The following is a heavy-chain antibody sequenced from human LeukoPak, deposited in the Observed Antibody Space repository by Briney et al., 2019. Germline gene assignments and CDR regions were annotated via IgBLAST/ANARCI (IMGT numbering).Heavy chain of an antibody. CDR1: GFTFTTYW. J-gene: IGHJ4*02. V-gene: IGHV3-7*01. Sequence: GGSLRLSCAASGFTFTTYWMSWVRQAPGKGLEWVANIDHDGGERYHVDSMKGRFTVSRDNAKNSLYLQVISLRAEDTAVYYCARGGRPFLETYFDSWGQGTLVSVSS. CDR2: IDHDGGER. CDR3: ARGGRPFLETYFDS. D-gene: IGHD3-3*02.